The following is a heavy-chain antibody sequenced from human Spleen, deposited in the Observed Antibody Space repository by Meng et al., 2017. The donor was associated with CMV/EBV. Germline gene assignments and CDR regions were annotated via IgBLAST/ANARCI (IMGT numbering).Heavy chain of an antibody. V-gene: IGHV4-30-4*08. CDR2: IYYSGST. CDR1: GGSIRSCDYH. D-gene: IGHD1-26*01. Sequence: QLRRPESGPGRVKPSHPLSLPCIVSGGSIRSCDYHWSWIRQPPGKGLEWIGYIYYSGSTYYNPSLKSRVTISVDTSKNQSSLKLSSVTAADTAVYYCARDLWGSRYYFDYWGQGTLVTVSS. CDR3: ARDLWGSRYYFDY. J-gene: IGHJ4*02.